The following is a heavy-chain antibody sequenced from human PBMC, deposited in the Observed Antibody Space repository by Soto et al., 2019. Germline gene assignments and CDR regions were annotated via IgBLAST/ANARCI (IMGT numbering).Heavy chain of an antibody. CDR2: LSGSGTST. CDR3: SKATTDGGWFNPFDS. CDR1: GFRFVNYA. D-gene: IGHD6-19*01. J-gene: IGHJ4*02. V-gene: IGHV3-23*01. Sequence: GGSLDLSCAAPGFRFVNYAMAWSRQAQGKGLGWVSGLSGSGTSTYYADSVKGRITISRDNSTDTLFLQMNSLTADDTAVYYCSKATTDGGWFNPFDSWGQGALVTVSS.